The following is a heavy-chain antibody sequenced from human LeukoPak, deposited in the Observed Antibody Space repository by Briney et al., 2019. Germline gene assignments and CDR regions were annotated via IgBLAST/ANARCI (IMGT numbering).Heavy chain of an antibody. D-gene: IGHD1-26*01. CDR2: IYSGGST. CDR3: ARGPPGSGSRDY. V-gene: IGHV3-53*01. J-gene: IGHJ4*02. CDR1: GFTVSSNY. Sequence: GGSLRLSCTASGFTVSSNYMSWVRQAPGKGLEWVSVIYSGGSTYYADSVKGRFTISRDNSKNTLYLQMNSLRAEDTAVYYCARGPPGSGSRDYWGQGTLVTVSS.